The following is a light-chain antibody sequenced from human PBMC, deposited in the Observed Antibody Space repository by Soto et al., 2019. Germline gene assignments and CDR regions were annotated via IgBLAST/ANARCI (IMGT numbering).Light chain of an antibody. CDR3: QQYDTYPRT. CDR2: KAS. Sequence: DIQMTQSPSTLSASVGDRVTITCRASQSISNWLAWYQQKTGKAPKLLIFKASTLESGVPSRFSGSGSGTEFTLNIISLQPDDFATYHCQQYDTYPRTFGQWTKVDIK. V-gene: IGKV1-5*03. CDR1: QSISNW. J-gene: IGKJ1*01.